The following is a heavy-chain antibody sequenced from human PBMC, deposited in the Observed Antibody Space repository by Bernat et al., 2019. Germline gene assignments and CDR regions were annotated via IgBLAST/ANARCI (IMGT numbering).Heavy chain of an antibody. Sequence: QVQLVQSGAEVKKPGASVKVSCKASGYTFTSYGISWVRQAPGQGLEWMGWISAYNGNTNYAQKLQGRVTMTTDTSTSTAYMELRSLRSDDTAVYYCARDAVLLGYCSGGSCYGYFDYWGQGTLVTVPS. CDR3: ARDAVLLGYCSGGSCYGYFDY. D-gene: IGHD2-15*01. J-gene: IGHJ4*02. CDR1: GYTFTSYG. V-gene: IGHV1-18*01. CDR2: ISAYNGNT.